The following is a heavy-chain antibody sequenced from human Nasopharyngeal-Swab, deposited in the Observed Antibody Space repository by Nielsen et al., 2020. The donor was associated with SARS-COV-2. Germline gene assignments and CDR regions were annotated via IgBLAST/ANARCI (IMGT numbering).Heavy chain of an antibody. CDR1: GFTFSSYS. CDR3: ARVSSSGWDRGYFDY. CDR2: ISSSSSYI. V-gene: IGHV3-21*01. D-gene: IGHD6-19*01. Sequence: GGSLRLSCAASGFTFSSYSMNWVRQAPGKGLEWVSSISSSSSYIYYADSVKGRFTTSRDNAKNSLYLQMNSLRAEDTAVYYCARVSSSGWDRGYFDYWGQGTLVTVSS. J-gene: IGHJ4*01.